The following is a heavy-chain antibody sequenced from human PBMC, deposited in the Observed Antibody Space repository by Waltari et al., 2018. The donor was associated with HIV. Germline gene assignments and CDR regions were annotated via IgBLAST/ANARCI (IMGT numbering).Heavy chain of an antibody. J-gene: IGHJ4*02. Sequence: VQLVESGGGVVQPGGSLRPSCGASGVSCTLFGIHWVRQAPGKGLEWVAVISPDGSDKFFGDSVKGRVTISRDNSKNTVNLQMHSLRVNDTATYFCVKDGCSSGWCFDYWGQGTLVTVSS. D-gene: IGHD6-19*01. V-gene: IGHV3-30*18. CDR1: GVSCTLFG. CDR3: VKDGCSSGWCFDY. CDR2: ISPDGSDK.